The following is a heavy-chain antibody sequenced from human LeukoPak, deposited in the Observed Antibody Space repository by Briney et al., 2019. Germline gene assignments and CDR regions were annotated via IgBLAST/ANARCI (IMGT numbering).Heavy chain of an antibody. Sequence: ASVKVSCKTSGYAFTSYYMHWVRQAPGQGLEWMGWVNPTSGGTNYAQKFQGRVTMTRDTSISTAYMELSRLRSDDTAVYYCARVYYYYDSSGILTLYFDYWGQGTLVTVSS. V-gene: IGHV1-2*02. CDR2: VNPTSGGT. CDR3: ARVYYYYDSSGILTLYFDY. CDR1: GYAFTSYY. J-gene: IGHJ4*02. D-gene: IGHD3-22*01.